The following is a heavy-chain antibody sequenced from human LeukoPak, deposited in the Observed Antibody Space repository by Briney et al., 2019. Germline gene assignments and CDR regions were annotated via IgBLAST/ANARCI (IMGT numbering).Heavy chain of an antibody. J-gene: IGHJ6*03. Sequence: SETLSLTCTVSGGSISSYYWSWIRQSPGKGLEWIGYIYYSGSTNYNPSLKSRVTMSVDKSKNQFSLKLSSVTAADTAVYYCARGTYGDYVYYYYYMDVWGKGTTVTVSS. CDR1: GGSISSYY. V-gene: IGHV4-59*01. CDR2: IYYSGST. D-gene: IGHD4-17*01. CDR3: ARGTYGDYVYYYYYMDV.